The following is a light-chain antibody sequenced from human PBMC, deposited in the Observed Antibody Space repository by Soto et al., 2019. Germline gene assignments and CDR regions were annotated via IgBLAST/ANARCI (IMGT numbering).Light chain of an antibody. CDR3: AAWDERLKGWM. Sequence: QSVLIQPPSVSGTPGQRVIISCSGSSSNIGSNSANWYQQLPGTAPGLLIYGDNKRPSRVPDRFSGSKPGTSASLAISGLQSGDEADYYCAAWDERLKGWMFGGGTKLTVL. CDR2: GDN. J-gene: IGLJ3*02. V-gene: IGLV1-44*01. CDR1: SSNIGSNS.